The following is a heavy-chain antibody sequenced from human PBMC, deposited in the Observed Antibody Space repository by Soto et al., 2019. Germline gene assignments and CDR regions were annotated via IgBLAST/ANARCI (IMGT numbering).Heavy chain of an antibody. D-gene: IGHD3-10*01. CDR2: INSDGSST. V-gene: IGHV3-74*01. J-gene: IGHJ4*02. Sequence: PLVSLRLPCTVSGCTFSSLCMHWVSKEPGKGLVWVSRINSDGSSTSYADSVKGRFTISRDNAKNTLYLQMDSLRAEDTAVYFCAREYYGSLGSLVYFDYWGQGTLVTVSS. CDR3: AREYYGSLGSLVYFDY. CDR1: GCTFSSLC.